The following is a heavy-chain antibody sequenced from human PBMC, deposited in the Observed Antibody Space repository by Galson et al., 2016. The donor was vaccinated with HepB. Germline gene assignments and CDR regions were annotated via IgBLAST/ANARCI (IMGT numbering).Heavy chain of an antibody. D-gene: IGHD5-12*01. CDR1: GDSVASRSAT. J-gene: IGHJ4*02. CDR3: ARGATQTAYFDY. Sequence: CAISGDSVASRSATWNWIRQSPSGGLEWLGRTYYRSKWYNDYAVAVKSRITITPDKSKNQFSLQVVSVTPEDTAVYYCARGATQTAYFDYWGQETLVTVSS. V-gene: IGHV6-1*01. CDR2: TYYRSKWYN.